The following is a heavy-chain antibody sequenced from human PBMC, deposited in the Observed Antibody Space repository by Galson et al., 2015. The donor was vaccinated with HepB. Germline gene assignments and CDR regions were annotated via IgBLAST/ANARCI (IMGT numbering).Heavy chain of an antibody. D-gene: IGHD5-12*01. CDR2: ISAYNGNT. CDR3: ARDLNSNIVATSKPPFDY. Sequence: SGAEVKKPGASVKVSCKASGYTFTSYGISWVRQAPGQGLEWMGWISAYNGNTNYAQKLQGRVTMTTDTSTSTAYMELRSLRSDDTAVYYCARDLNSNIVATSKPPFDYWGQGTLVTVSS. V-gene: IGHV1-18*04. CDR1: GYTFTSYG. J-gene: IGHJ4*02.